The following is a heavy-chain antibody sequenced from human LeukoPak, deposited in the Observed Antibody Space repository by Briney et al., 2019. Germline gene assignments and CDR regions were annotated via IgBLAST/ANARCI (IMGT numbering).Heavy chain of an antibody. CDR2: ISYDGSNK. V-gene: IGHV3-30*04. CDR1: GFTFSSYA. J-gene: IGHJ4*02. Sequence: PGRSLRLSCAASGFTFSSYAMHWVRQAPGKGLEWVAVISYDGSNKYYADSVKGRFTISRDNSKNTLYLQMNSLRAEDTAVYYCARDLRFVWYSSSWTPFDYWGQGTLVTVSS. D-gene: IGHD6-13*01. CDR3: ARDLRFVWYSSSWTPFDY.